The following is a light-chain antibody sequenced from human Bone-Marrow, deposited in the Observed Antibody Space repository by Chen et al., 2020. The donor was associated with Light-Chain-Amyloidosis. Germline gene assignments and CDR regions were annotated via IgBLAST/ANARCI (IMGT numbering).Light chain of an antibody. CDR1: NNDVGHYNY. CDR2: DGD. V-gene: IGLV2-14*03. Sequence: SALTQPASVSGSPGQSITISCTGTNNDVGHYNYFSWYQQHPGKAPKLIIYDGDNRPSGVSTRFSGSKSGNTASLTISGLQAGDEADYYCSSYTSTTTIYVFGTGTKVTVL. CDR3: SSYTSTTTIYV. J-gene: IGLJ1*01.